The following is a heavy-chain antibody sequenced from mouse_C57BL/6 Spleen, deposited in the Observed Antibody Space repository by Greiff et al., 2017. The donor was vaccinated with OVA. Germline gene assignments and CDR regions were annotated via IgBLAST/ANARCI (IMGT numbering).Heavy chain of an antibody. D-gene: IGHD3-2*02. V-gene: IGHV1-80*01. CDR2: IYPGDGDT. CDR1: GYAFSSYW. CDR3: AREGRLTLYFDY. Sequence: QVQLQQSGAELVKPGASVKISCKASGYAFSSYWMNWVKQRPGKGLEWIGQIYPGDGDTNYNGKFKGKATLTADKSSSTAYMQLNSLTSEDSAVYFCAREGRLTLYFDYWGQGTTLTVSS. J-gene: IGHJ2*01.